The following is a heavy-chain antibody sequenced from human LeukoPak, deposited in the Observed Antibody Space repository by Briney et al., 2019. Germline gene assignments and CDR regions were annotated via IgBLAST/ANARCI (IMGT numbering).Heavy chain of an antibody. J-gene: IGHJ4*02. Sequence: PGGSLRLSCAASGFTFSSYAMSWVRQAPGKGLEWVSAISGSGGSTYYADSVKGRFTISRDNSKNTLYLQMNSLRAEDTAVYYCATFGMRYSSSWRIDYWGQGTLVTVSS. V-gene: IGHV3-23*01. D-gene: IGHD6-13*01. CDR3: ATFGMRYSSSWRIDY. CDR1: GFTFSSYA. CDR2: ISGSGGST.